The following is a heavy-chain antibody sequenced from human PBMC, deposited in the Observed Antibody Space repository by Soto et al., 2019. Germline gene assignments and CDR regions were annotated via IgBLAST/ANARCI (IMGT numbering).Heavy chain of an antibody. CDR1: GGSITTGGYY. D-gene: IGHD2-15*01. V-gene: IGHV4-31*03. CDR2: RYYSEST. J-gene: IGHJ4*02. Sequence: SETLSLTCTVSGGSITTGGYYWSWIRQLPGKGLEWIGHRYYSESTYYNPSLKSRVSISLDTSKNQFSLKLSFVTAADTAMYYCARTKCSGGSCYSWALDYWGQGTPVTVSS. CDR3: ARTKCSGGSCYSWALDY.